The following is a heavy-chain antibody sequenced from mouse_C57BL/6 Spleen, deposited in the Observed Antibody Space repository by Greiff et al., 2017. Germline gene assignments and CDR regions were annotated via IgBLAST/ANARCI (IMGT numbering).Heavy chain of an antibody. CDR2: IDPSDSYT. D-gene: IGHD2-1*01. V-gene: IGHV1-69*01. Sequence: QVQLQQPGAELVMPGASVKLSCKASGYTFTSYWMHWVKQRPGQGLEWIGEIDPSDSYTNYNQKFQGKSTLTVDKSSSTAYMQLSSLTSEDSAVYYCARTMVTHAMDYWGQGTSVTVSS. J-gene: IGHJ4*01. CDR3: ARTMVTHAMDY. CDR1: GYTFTSYW.